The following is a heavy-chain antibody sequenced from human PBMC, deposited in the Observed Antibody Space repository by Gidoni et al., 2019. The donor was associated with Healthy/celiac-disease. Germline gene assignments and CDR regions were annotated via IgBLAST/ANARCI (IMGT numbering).Heavy chain of an antibody. V-gene: IGHV3-53*01. Sequence: EVQLVESGGGLIQPGGSLRLSCAASGFTVSVIYIGGSTYYADAVKGRFTISRDNSKNTLYRQMNSLRAEYTAVYYCARSLTILGVVTAFDIWGQGTMVTVSS. CDR3: ARSLTILGVVTAFDI. CDR2: IYIGGST. CDR1: GFTV. J-gene: IGHJ3*02. D-gene: IGHD3-3*01.